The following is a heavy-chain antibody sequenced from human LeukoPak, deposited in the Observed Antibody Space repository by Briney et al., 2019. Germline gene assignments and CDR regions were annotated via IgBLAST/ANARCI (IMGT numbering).Heavy chain of an antibody. CDR1: GGSISSYY. D-gene: IGHD2-2*01. CDR2: IYYSGST. Sequence: KPSETLSLTYTVSGGSISSYYWSWIRQPPGKGLEWIGYIYYSGSTNYNPSLKSRVTISVDTSKNQFSLKLSSVTAADTAVYYCARVVGYVGYWGQGTLVTVSS. J-gene: IGHJ4*02. CDR3: ARVVGYVGY. V-gene: IGHV4-59*12.